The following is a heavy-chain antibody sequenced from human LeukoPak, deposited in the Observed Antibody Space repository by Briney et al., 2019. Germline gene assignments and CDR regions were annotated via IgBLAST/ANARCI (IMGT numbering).Heavy chain of an antibody. V-gene: IGHV1-69*02. J-gene: IGHJ4*02. D-gene: IGHD6-19*01. CDR2: IIPILGIA. Sequence: SVKVSCKASGYTFTGYYMHWVRQAPGQGLEWMGRIIPILGIANYAQKFQGRVTITADKSTSTAYMELSSLRSEDTAVYYCALERGGSGWYEVDYWGQGTLVTVS. CDR3: ALERGGSGWYEVDY. CDR1: GYTFTGYY.